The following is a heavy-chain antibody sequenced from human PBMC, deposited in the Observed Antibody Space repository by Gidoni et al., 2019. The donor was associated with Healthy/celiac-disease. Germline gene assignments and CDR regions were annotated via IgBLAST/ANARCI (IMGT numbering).Heavy chain of an antibody. Sequence: EVQLVETGGGWVQPGGARGLSCAAPAFPFSSYWLSWVRQAPGKGLEWVANIKQDGSEKYYVDSVKGRFTISRDNAKNSLYLQMNSLRAEDTAVYYCARCRGYGETIAYWGQGTLVTVSS. J-gene: IGHJ4*02. CDR2: IKQDGSEK. V-gene: IGHV3-7*04. CDR3: ARCRGYGETIAY. CDR1: AFPFSSYW. D-gene: IGHD4-17*01.